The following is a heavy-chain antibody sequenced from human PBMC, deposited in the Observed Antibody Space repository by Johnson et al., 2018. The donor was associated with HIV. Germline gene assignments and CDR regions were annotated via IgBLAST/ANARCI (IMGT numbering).Heavy chain of an antibody. CDR1: GFTFSNYA. D-gene: IGHD6-19*01. V-gene: IGHV3-30*09. Sequence: QVQLVESGGGVVQPGRSLRLSCAASGFTFSNYAMHWVRQAPGMGLEWVALISYDGSNTYSADSVKGRFAISRDNSKNTLYLQMNRLRAGDTAVYYCARAREYRSGWYFFGDFDIWGQGTMVTVSS. CDR2: ISYDGSNT. CDR3: ARAREYRSGWYFFGDFDI. J-gene: IGHJ3*02.